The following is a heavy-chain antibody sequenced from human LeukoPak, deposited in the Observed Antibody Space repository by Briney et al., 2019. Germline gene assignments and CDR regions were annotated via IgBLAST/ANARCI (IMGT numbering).Heavy chain of an antibody. CDR2: INHSGST. J-gene: IGHJ4*02. Sequence: PSETLSLTCVVYGGSFSGYYWSWIRQPPGKGLEWIGEINHSGSTNYNPSLKSRVTISVDTSKNQFSLKVTSLTAADTAVYYCARGDILTGYPSRPDFWGQGALVTVSS. CDR3: ARGDILTGYPSRPDF. D-gene: IGHD3-9*01. CDR1: GGSFSGYY. V-gene: IGHV4-34*01.